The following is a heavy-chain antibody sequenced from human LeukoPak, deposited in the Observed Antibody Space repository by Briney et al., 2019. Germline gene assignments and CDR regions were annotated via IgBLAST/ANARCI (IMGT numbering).Heavy chain of an antibody. V-gene: IGHV4-59*01. D-gene: IGHD6-6*01. J-gene: IGHJ6*02. CDR2: IYYSGST. Sequence: SETLSLTCTASGGSISSYYWSWIRQPPGKGLEWIGYIYYSGSTNYNPSLKSRVTISVDTSKNQFSLKLSSVTAADTAVYYCARVPPIPQLVQDGYYGMDVWGQGTTVTVSS. CDR1: GGSISSYY. CDR3: ARVPPIPQLVQDGYYGMDV.